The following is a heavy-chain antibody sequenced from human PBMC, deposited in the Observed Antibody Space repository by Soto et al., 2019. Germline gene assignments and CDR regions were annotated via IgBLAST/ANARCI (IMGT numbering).Heavy chain of an antibody. J-gene: IGHJ4*02. V-gene: IGHV2-5*02. CDR2: LYWDDDK. D-gene: IGHD7-27*01. Sequence: QLTLKESGPTLVKPTQTLTLTCTFSGFSLSTSGVGVGWIRQPPGKALEWLAFLYWDDDKRYSPSLKSKLTITKDTSKNQVLLTMTNMDPVDTATYYCARTSVNWGSRGLVDYWGQGTLVTVAS. CDR1: GFSLSTSGVG. CDR3: ARTSVNWGSRGLVDY.